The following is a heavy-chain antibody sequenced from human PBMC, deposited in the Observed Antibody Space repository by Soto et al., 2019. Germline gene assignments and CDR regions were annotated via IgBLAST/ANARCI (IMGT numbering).Heavy chain of an antibody. Sequence: TCRVGDGCSSRRNWWRCIKKPPGKGLEWIGEIYHSGSTNYNPSLKSRVTISLDTSKNQFSLKLNSVTAADTVMYFCARHIITRKNDRPYELYALARRAHGTSVPVSS. D-gene: IGHD1-1*01. V-gene: IGHV4-4*01. CDR1: DGCSSRRNW. J-gene: IGHJ6*02. CDR3: ARHIITRKNDRPYELYALAR. CDR2: IYHSGST.